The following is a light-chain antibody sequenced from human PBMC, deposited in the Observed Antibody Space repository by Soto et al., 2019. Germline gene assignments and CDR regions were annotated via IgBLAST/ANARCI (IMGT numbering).Light chain of an antibody. Sequence: DIQMTQSPSSLSASVGDRVTITCRASQNISSYLIWYQQKPGKAPKVLIYAASSLQSGVPSRFSGIGSGTDFTLSISSLQPEDFATYYCQQSYSGPLTFGGGTKVDI. CDR3: QQSYSGPLT. CDR1: QNISSY. CDR2: AAS. J-gene: IGKJ4*01. V-gene: IGKV1-39*01.